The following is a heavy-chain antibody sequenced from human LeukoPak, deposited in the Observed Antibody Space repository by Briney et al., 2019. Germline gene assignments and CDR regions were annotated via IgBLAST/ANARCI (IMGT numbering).Heavy chain of an antibody. J-gene: IGHJ4*02. CDR2: ISGNGYP. CDR3: AKRGAEVGTTVAPGDY. CDR1: GFTFRSYE. Sequence: GALRLSCAASGFTFRSYEMNWVRQAPGKGLEWVSAISGNGYPYYADSVKGRFTISRDNSKNTLYLQMNSLRAEDTAVYYCAKRGAEVGTTVAPGDYWGQGTLLTVSS. V-gene: IGHV3-23*01. D-gene: IGHD1-26*01.